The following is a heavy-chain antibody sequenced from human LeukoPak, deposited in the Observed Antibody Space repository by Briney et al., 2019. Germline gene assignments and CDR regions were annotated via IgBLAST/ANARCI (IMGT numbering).Heavy chain of an antibody. CDR2: ISSSGSST. CDR3: ARGPDYYGSSHYFDY. V-gene: IGHV3-23*01. Sequence: GGSLRLSCVASGITFSTYAMSWVRQAPGKGLEWVSVISSSGSSTYYADSVKGRFTISRDNLKNTLYLQMNSLRAEDTAVYYCARGPDYYGSSHYFDYWGQGTLVTVSS. CDR1: GITFSTYA. J-gene: IGHJ4*02. D-gene: IGHD3-22*01.